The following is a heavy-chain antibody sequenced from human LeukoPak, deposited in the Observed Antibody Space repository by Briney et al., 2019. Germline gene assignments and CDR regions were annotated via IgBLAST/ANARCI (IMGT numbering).Heavy chain of an antibody. J-gene: IGHJ4*02. CDR3: ARASDVVGATTGSDY. CDR2: ISSSSSYI. D-gene: IGHD1-26*01. CDR1: GFPFSSYS. Sequence: GGSLRLSCAACGFPFSSYSMNWLRQAPGQELVWVSSISSSSSYIYYADSVKGRFTISRDNAKNSLYLQMNSLRAEDTAVYYCARASDVVGATTGSDYWGQGTLVTVSS. V-gene: IGHV3-21*01.